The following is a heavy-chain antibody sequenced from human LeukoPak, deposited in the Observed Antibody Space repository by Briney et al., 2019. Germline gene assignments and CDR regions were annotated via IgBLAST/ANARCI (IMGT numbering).Heavy chain of an antibody. CDR1: GGSFSGYY. V-gene: IGHV4-34*01. Sequence: SETLSLTCAVYGGSFSGYYWSWIRQPPGKGLEWIGEINHSGSTNYNPSLKSRVTISVDTSKNQFSLKLSSVTAADTAVYYCARDRKGSGNYPYYYYYGMDVWGKGTTVTVSS. D-gene: IGHD3-10*01. CDR3: ARDRKGSGNYPYYYYYGMDV. CDR2: INHSGST. J-gene: IGHJ6*04.